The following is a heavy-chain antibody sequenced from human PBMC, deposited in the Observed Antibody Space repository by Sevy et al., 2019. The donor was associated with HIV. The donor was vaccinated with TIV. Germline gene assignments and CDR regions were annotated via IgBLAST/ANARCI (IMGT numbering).Heavy chain of an antibody. V-gene: IGHV3-9*01. Sequence: GGSLRLSCAASGFTFDDYAMHWVRQAPGKGLEWVSGISWNSGSIGYADSVKGRFTISRDNAKNSLYLQMNSLRAKDTALYYCAKGGIITMVRGVMIDYWGQGTLVTVSS. CDR1: GFTFDDYA. J-gene: IGHJ4*02. CDR2: ISWNSGSI. CDR3: AKGGIITMVRGVMIDY. D-gene: IGHD3-10*01.